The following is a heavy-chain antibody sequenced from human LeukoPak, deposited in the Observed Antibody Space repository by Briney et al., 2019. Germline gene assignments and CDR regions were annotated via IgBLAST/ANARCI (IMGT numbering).Heavy chain of an antibody. CDR1: GFTSSTYA. J-gene: IGHJ4*02. V-gene: IGHV3-23*01. D-gene: IGHD3-22*01. CDR3: AKYYYDGSAYFDS. CDR2: ISTSGGGT. Sequence: GSLRLSCAASGFTSSTYAMSWVRQPPGKGLEWVSSISTSGGGTYYADSVKGRFTISRDNSKNTLHLQMNSLRAEDTAVYFCAKYYYDGSAYFDSWGQGTLVTVSS.